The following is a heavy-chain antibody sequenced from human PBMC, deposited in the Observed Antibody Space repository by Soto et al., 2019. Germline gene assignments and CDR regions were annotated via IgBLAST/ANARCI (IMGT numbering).Heavy chain of an antibody. Sequence: SETLSLTCAVSSGSISSSNWWSWVRQPPGRGLEWIGEIYHDGSTNYNPSLKSRVTMSVDKSKNQFSLMLSSVTAADTAVYYCARVPVYGSGSTHLPYFDYWGQGILVTVSS. J-gene: IGHJ4*02. CDR2: IYHDGST. D-gene: IGHD3-10*01. V-gene: IGHV4-4*02. CDR3: ARVPVYGSGSTHLPYFDY. CDR1: SGSISSSNW.